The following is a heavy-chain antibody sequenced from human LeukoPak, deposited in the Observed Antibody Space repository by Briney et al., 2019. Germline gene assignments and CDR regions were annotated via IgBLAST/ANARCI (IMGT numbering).Heavy chain of an antibody. J-gene: IGHJ4*02. CDR3: AIDPNWGTHS. V-gene: IGHV3-7*03. Sequence: GGSLRLSCAASGFSFSGYWMSWVRQTPGKGLEWVANIKQDGSVKNSVDSMEGRFTISRDNSKNALYLQMNSLRVEDTAVYYCAIDPNWGTHSWGQGVLVTVSS. D-gene: IGHD7-27*01. CDR1: GFSFSGYW. CDR2: IKQDGSVK.